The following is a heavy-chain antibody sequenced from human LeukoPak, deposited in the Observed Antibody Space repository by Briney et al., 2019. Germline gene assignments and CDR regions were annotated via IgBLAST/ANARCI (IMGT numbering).Heavy chain of an antibody. V-gene: IGHV3-53*01. J-gene: IGHJ4*02. Sequence: PGGSLRLSCAASGFTVSSNYMSWVRQAPGKGLEWVSVIYSGGSTYYADSVKGRFTISRDNSKSTLYLQMNSLRAEDTAVYYCARIYGGSYFGHDYWGQGTLVTVSS. CDR1: GFTVSSNY. D-gene: IGHD1-26*01. CDR3: ARIYGGSYFGHDY. CDR2: IYSGGST.